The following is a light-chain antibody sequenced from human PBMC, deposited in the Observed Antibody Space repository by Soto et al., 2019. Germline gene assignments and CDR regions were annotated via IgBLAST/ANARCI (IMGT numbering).Light chain of an antibody. CDR3: ATRDNSLSRWV. V-gene: IGLV1-47*02. Sequence: QSVLTQPPSASGTPGQRVTISCSGSSSNIGTNYVYWYKQLPGTAPKLLIYCNDQRLSGVPDRLSGSKSGTSASLAISGLRSEDEADYYCATRDNSLSRWVFGGGTK. J-gene: IGLJ3*02. CDR2: CND. CDR1: SSNIGTNY.